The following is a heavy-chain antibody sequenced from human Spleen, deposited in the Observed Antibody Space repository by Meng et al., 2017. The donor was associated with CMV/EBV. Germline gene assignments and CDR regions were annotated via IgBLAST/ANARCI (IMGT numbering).Heavy chain of an antibody. D-gene: IGHD2-2*01. J-gene: IGHJ2*01. CDR2: INNSGST. V-gene: IGHV4-34*01. CDR1: GGSCRVYD. Sequence: HVHLHPWGEELLQLTAPLSLTCPVYGGSCRVYDCSWIRQPQGQGLEWIGEINNSGSTNYNPSLKSRVTILVDTSKNQFSLKLSSVTAADTAVYYCARENIVVVPDWYFDLWGRGTLVTVSS. CDR3: ARENIVVVPDWYFDL.